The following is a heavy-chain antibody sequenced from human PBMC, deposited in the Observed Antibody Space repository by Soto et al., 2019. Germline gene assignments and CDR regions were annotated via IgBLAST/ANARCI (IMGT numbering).Heavy chain of an antibody. J-gene: IGHJ4*02. D-gene: IGHD2-21*02. V-gene: IGHV4-30-2*06. CDR1: GGSISRAGYS. CDR3: ASSRVVTTYFDY. Sequence: SETLSLTCAVSGGSISRAGYSWIWIRQSPGKGLEWIGYIYNSGSTFYNPSLKSRLTISVDRSKNQLSLQLNSVTAADTAVYYCASSRVVTTYFDYWGQGTLVTVSS. CDR2: IYNSGST.